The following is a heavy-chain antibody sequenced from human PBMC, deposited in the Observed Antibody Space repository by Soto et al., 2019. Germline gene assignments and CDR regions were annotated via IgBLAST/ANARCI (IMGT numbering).Heavy chain of an antibody. Sequence: QVRLEQSGAEVKKPGSSVRVSCQASGGALTSYPIHWVRQAPGQGLEWMGVIDPIVDTSNLAENFKTRLTLTADTSTKTVYMDLTSLKSDDTAIYFCATYPRPYKWTDIWGRGTQLTVSS. CDR2: IDPIVDTS. CDR3: ATYPRPYKWTDI. D-gene: IGHD1-20*01. CDR1: GGALTSYP. J-gene: IGHJ4*02. V-gene: IGHV1-69*06.